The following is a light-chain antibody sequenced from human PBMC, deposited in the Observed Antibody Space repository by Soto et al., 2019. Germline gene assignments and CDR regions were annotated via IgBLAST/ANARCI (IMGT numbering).Light chain of an antibody. CDR1: QSISSN. Sequence: EIVMTQSPATLSVSPGERATLSCRASQSISSNLAWYQQKPGQAPRLLMFRTSSRATGFPARFSGSGSGTEFNLTISSLQSEDFGVYYGQQYNNWPRATFGGGTKVEIK. CDR3: QQYNNWPRAT. CDR2: RTS. J-gene: IGKJ4*01. V-gene: IGKV3-15*01.